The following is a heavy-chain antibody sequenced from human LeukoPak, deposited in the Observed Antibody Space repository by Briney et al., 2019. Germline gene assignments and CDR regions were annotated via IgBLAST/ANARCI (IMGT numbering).Heavy chain of an antibody. CDR1: GFTFSDHY. CDR2: SGNKANRYTT. V-gene: IGHV3-72*01. J-gene: IGHJ6*03. Sequence: GGSLRLSCAASGFTFSDHYMDWVRQAPGKGLEWVGRSGNKANRYTTTHGESVRGRFTISRDDSEKSLYLQLNSLKTEDTGVYYCVRLSRGAMNYHMDVWGKGTTVTISS. CDR3: VRLSRGAMNYHMDV. D-gene: IGHD3-10*01.